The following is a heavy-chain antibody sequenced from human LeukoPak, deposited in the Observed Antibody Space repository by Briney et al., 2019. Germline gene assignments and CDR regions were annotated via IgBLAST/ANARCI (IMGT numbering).Heavy chain of an antibody. Sequence: GGSLRLSCAASGFTFTSYNMNWVRQTPGKGLEWVSSISSGSSSIYYADSVKGRFTISRDNAKNSLYLQMINLRAEDTAVYYCATSRRDGYGYRALELPPSPVDWGQGTLVTVSS. CDR3: ATSRRDGYGYRALELPPSPVD. V-gene: IGHV3-21*01. CDR2: ISSGSSSI. CDR1: GFTFTSYN. J-gene: IGHJ4*02. D-gene: IGHD5-18*01.